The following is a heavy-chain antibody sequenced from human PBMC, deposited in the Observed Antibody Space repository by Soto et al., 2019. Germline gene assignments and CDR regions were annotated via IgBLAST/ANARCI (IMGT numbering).Heavy chain of an antibody. V-gene: IGHV4-34*01. CDR3: ARRSSPISIAVAGIDY. CDR2: INHSGST. Sequence: QVQLQQWGAGLLKPSETLSLTCAVYGGSFSGYYWSWIRQPPGKGLEWIGEINHSGSTNYNPSLKSRVTISVDTSKNQFSLKLSSVTAADMAVYYCARRSSPISIAVAGIDYWGQGTLVTVSS. D-gene: IGHD6-19*01. CDR1: GGSFSGYY. J-gene: IGHJ4*02.